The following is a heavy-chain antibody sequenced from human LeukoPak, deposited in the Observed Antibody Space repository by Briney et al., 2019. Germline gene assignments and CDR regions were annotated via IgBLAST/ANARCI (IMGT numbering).Heavy chain of an antibody. Sequence: ASVKVSCKASGYTFTSYGISWVRQAPGQGLEWMGWISPYNGNTNYAQKFQGRVTMTTDTSTSTAYMELRSLRSDDTAVYYCARDPAGYSSGWPLFDYWGQGTLVTVSS. D-gene: IGHD6-19*01. J-gene: IGHJ4*02. CDR1: GYTFTSYG. CDR2: ISPYNGNT. V-gene: IGHV1-18*01. CDR3: ARDPAGYSSGWPLFDY.